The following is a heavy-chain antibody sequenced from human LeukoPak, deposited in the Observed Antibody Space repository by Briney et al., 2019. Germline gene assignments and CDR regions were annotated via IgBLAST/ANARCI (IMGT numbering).Heavy chain of an antibody. V-gene: IGHV1-18*01. J-gene: IGHJ4*02. D-gene: IGHD4-17*01. CDR3: ARGDGSYGEYSLWLGY. Sequence: ASVKVSCKASGYTFSSYGFSWVRQAPGQGLEWMGWISAYTGHTMFAQKYQGRVTMTTDTSTSTAYIELRSLRSDDTAVYYCARGDGSYGEYSLWLGYWGQGTLVTVSS. CDR1: GYTFSSYG. CDR2: ISAYTGHT.